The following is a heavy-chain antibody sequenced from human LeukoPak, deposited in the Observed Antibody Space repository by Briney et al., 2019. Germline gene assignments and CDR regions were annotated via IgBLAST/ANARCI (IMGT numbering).Heavy chain of an antibody. V-gene: IGHV3-23*01. CDR3: AKVGRYSGYDGGGGDWFDP. Sequence: GGSLRLSCAASGFTFSSYAMSWVRQAPGKGLEWVSAISGSGGSTYYADSVKGRFTISRDNSKNTLYLQMNSLRAEDTAVYYCAKVGRYSGYDGGGGDWFDPWGQGTLVTVSS. CDR1: GFTFSSYA. D-gene: IGHD5-12*01. J-gene: IGHJ5*02. CDR2: ISGSGGST.